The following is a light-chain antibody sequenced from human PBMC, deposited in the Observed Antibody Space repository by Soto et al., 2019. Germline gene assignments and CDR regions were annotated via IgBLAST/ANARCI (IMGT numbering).Light chain of an antibody. V-gene: IGKV1-5*03. CDR3: QQYNSYST. CDR2: KAS. CDR1: QSISSW. J-gene: IGKJ5*01. Sequence: DIQMTQSPSTLSASVGDRVTITCRASQSISSWLAWYQQKPGKAPKLLIYKASSLESGVPSRFSGSGSGTEFTLTISSLQPDDFATYYCQQYNSYSTFXQGTRMESK.